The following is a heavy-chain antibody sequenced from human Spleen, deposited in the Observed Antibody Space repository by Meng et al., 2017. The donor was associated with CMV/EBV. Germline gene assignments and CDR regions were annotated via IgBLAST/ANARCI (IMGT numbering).Heavy chain of an antibody. D-gene: IGHD5-18*01. CDR3: ARGKDTAMVSDY. Sequence: GGSLRLSCATSGFTFSNFALAWVRQAPGKGLEWVSTITSDAKAYSAGSVKGRFTISRDNSKNTLYLQMNSLRAEDTAVYYCARGKDTAMVSDYWGQGTLVTVSS. V-gene: IGHV3-23*01. J-gene: IGHJ4*02. CDR2: ITSDAKA. CDR1: GFTFSNFA.